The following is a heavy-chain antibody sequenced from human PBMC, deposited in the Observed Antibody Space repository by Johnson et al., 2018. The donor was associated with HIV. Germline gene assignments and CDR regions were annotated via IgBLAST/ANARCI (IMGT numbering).Heavy chain of an antibody. V-gene: IGHV3-30-3*01. CDR2: ISYDGSNK. CDR1: GFTVSSNY. J-gene: IGHJ3*02. CDR3: ASIDACKI. Sequence: QMLLVESGGGLIQPGGSLRLSCAASGFTVSSNYMSWVRQAPGKGLEWVAVISYDGSNKYYADSVKGRFTISRDNSKNTLYLQMNSLRAEDTAVYYSASIDACKIWGQGTMVTVSS.